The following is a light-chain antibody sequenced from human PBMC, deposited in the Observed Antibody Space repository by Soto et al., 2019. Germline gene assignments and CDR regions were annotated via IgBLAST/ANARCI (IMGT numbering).Light chain of an antibody. CDR2: GAS. CDR1: QSVSSY. CDR3: QQYNTWPRKYA. J-gene: IGKJ2*01. V-gene: IGKV3-15*01. Sequence: EIVMTQSPATLSVSPGGRATLSCRASQSVSSYLAWYQQRPGQPPRLLIYGASTRASGIPARFSGSGSRTELSLTISSLQSEDFAVYYCQQYNTWPRKYAFRQGTKLEI.